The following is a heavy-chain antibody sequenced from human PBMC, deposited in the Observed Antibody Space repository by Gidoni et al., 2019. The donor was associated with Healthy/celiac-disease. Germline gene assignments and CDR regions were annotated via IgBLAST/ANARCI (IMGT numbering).Heavy chain of an antibody. CDR2: ISSSSSYI. CDR1: GFTFSSYS. Sequence: EVQLVESGGGLVKPGGSLRLSCAASGFTFSSYSMNWVRQAPGKGLEWVSAISSSSSYIYYADSVKGRFTISRDNAKNSLYLQMNSLRAEDTAVYYCARDKDIVGATRPGYWGQGTLVTVSS. J-gene: IGHJ4*02. V-gene: IGHV3-21*01. D-gene: IGHD1-26*01. CDR3: ARDKDIVGATRPGY.